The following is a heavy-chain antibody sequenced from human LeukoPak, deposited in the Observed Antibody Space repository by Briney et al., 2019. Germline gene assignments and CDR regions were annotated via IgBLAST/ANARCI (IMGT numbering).Heavy chain of an antibody. CDR2: INHSGST. J-gene: IGHJ4*02. Sequence: PSETLSLTCAVYGGSFSGYYWSWIRQPPGKGLEWIGEINHSGSTNYNPSLKSRVTISVDTSKNQFSLKLSSVTAADTAVYYCARGYCSSTSCPGFDYWGQGTLVTVSS. V-gene: IGHV4-34*01. CDR1: GGSFSGYY. D-gene: IGHD2-2*01. CDR3: ARGYCSSTSCPGFDY.